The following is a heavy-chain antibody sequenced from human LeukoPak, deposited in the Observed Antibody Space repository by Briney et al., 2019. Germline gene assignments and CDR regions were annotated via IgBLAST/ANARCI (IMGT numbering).Heavy chain of an antibody. CDR1: GYTFTSYA. CDR3: ARDIYQHINVNWFDP. Sequence: ASVKVSCKASGYTFTSYAMNWVRQAPGQGLEWMGWINTNTGNPTYAQGFTGRFVFSLHTSVSTAYLQISSLKAEDTAVYYCARDIYQHINVNWFDPWGQGTLVTVSS. CDR2: INTNTGNP. V-gene: IGHV7-4-1*02. J-gene: IGHJ5*02. D-gene: IGHD1-14*01.